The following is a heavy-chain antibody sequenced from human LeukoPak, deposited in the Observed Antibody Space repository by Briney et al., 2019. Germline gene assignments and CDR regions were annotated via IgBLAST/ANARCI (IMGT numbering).Heavy chain of an antibody. CDR3: ASVLSGIAVAGSFDP. D-gene: IGHD6-19*01. CDR2: IIPILGIA. J-gene: IGHJ5*02. CDR1: GGTFSSYA. Sequence: ASVKVSCKASGGTFSSYAISWVRQAPGQGLGWMGRIIPILGIANYAQKFQGRVTITADKSTSTAYMELSSLRSEDTAVYYCASVLSGIAVAGSFDPWGQGTLVTVSS. V-gene: IGHV1-69*04.